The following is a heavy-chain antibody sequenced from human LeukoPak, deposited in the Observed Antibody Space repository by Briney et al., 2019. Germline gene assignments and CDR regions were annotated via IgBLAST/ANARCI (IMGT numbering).Heavy chain of an antibody. CDR2: ISSNGGST. D-gene: IGHD5/OR15-5a*01. J-gene: IGHJ4*02. Sequence: PGGSLRLSCAASGFTFSSYAMHWVRQAPGKGLEYVSAISSNGGSTYYANSVKGRFTISRDNSENTLYLQMGSLRAEDMAVYYCARGMSLIDYWGQGTLVTVSS. V-gene: IGHV3-64*01. CDR1: GFTFSSYA. CDR3: ARGMSLIDY.